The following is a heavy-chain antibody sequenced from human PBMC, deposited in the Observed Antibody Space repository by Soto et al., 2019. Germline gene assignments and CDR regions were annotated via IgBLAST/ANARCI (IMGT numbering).Heavy chain of an antibody. V-gene: IGHV1-69*13. CDR3: ASPYCSGGSCYSSFGYYYGMVF. Sequence: GASVKVSCKASGGTFSSYAISWVRQAPGQGLEWMGGIIPIFGTANYAQKFQGGVTITADESTSTAYMELSSLRSEDTAVYYCASPYCSGGSCYSSFGYYYGMVFWGQGTTVTVSS. J-gene: IGHJ6*02. CDR2: IIPIFGTA. D-gene: IGHD2-15*01. CDR1: GGTFSSYA.